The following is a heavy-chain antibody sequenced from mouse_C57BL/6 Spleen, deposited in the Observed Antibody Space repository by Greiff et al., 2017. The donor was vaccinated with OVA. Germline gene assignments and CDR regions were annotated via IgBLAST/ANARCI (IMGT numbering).Heavy chain of an antibody. CDR1: GYTFTSYW. CDR2: IDPSDSYT. V-gene: IGHV1-69*01. CDR3: ARWELRYFDY. Sequence: VKLQQPGAELVMPGASVKLSCKASGYTFTSYWMHWVKQRPGQGLEWIGEIDPSDSYTNYNQKFKGKSTLTVDKSSSTAYMQLSSLTSEDSAVYYCARWELRYFDYWGQGTTLTVSS. J-gene: IGHJ2*01. D-gene: IGHD2-1*01.